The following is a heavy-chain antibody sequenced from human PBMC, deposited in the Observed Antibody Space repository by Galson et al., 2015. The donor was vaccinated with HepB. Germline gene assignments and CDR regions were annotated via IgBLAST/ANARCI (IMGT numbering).Heavy chain of an antibody. V-gene: IGHV1-69*13. CDR1: GGTFSSYA. CDR3: AREVVGRGNWFDP. J-gene: IGHJ5*02. CDR2: IIPIFGTA. D-gene: IGHD2-15*01. Sequence: SVKVSCKASGGTFSSYAISWVRQAPGQGLEWMGGIIPIFGTANYAQKFQGRVTITADESTSTAYMELSSLRSEDTAVYYCAREVVGRGNWFDPWGQGTLVTVSS.